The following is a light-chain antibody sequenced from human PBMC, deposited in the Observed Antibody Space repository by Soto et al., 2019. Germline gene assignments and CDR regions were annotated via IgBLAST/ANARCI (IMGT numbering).Light chain of an antibody. Sequence: EIVLTQSPGTMSLSPGERATLSCRASQSVSSSYLAWYQQKPDQAPRLLIYGASSRATGIPDRFSGSGSGTDFTLTISRLEPEDSAVYYCQQYGASPRTFVQGTKVEI. CDR1: QSVSSSY. CDR3: QQYGASPRT. CDR2: GAS. V-gene: IGKV3-20*01. J-gene: IGKJ1*01.